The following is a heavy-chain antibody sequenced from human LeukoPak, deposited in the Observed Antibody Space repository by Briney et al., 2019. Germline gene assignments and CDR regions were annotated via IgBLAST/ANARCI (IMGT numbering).Heavy chain of an antibody. CDR2: IYYSGST. J-gene: IGHJ4*02. V-gene: IGHV4-31*03. D-gene: IGHD3-16*02. CDR3: ARVLSARVDY. CDR1: GGSISSGGHY. Sequence: SETLSLTCTVSGGSISSGGHYWSWIRQHPGKGLEWIGYIYYSGSTYYNPSLKSRVTISVDTSKNQFSLKLSSVTAADTAVYYCARVLSARVDYWAREPWSPSPQ.